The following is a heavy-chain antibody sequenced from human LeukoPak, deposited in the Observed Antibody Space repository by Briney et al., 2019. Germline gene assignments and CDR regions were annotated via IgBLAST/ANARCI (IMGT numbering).Heavy chain of an antibody. CDR3: AKNLVPYFTYYGMDV. D-gene: IGHD2/OR15-2a*01. V-gene: IGHV3-23*01. CDR1: GFTFSSYA. Sequence: PGASLRLSCVASGFTFSSYAMSWVCQAPGKGLEWVSTISGSGGSTYSADSVKGRFTISRDNSKNTLYLQMNSLIAENTAVYYWAKNLVPYFTYYGMDVWGQGPTVTVSS. CDR2: ISGSGGST. J-gene: IGHJ6*02.